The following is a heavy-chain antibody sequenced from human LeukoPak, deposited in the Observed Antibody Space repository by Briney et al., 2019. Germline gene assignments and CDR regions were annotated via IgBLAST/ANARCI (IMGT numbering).Heavy chain of an antibody. D-gene: IGHD3-16*01. V-gene: IGHV1-2*02. CDR2: INPNSGAT. CDR1: GYTFGTYG. CDR3: ARGRRILGGPENAGDFFDF. Sequence: ASVKVSCKASGYTFGTYGVSWVRQAPGQGLEWMGWINPNSGATHFAQNLQARVSMTRDTSIATAYLDLTGLTSDDTAVYYCARGRRILGGPENAGDFFDFWGQGTLVTVSS. J-gene: IGHJ4*01.